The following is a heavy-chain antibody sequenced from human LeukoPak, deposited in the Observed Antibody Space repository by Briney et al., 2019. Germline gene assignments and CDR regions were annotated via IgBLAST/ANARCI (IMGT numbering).Heavy chain of an antibody. J-gene: IGHJ5*02. D-gene: IGHD2-2*01. Sequence: GGSLRLSCAASGFTFSSYSMNWVRQAPGKGLEWVSSISSSSSYIYYADSVKGRFTISRDNAKNPLYLQMNSLRAEDTAVYYCARDSSTSKTTNWFDPWGQGTLVTVSS. V-gene: IGHV3-21*01. CDR2: ISSSSSYI. CDR1: GFTFSSYS. CDR3: ARDSSTSKTTNWFDP.